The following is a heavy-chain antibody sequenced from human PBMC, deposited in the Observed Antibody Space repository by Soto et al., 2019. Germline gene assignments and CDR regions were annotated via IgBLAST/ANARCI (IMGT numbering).Heavy chain of an antibody. D-gene: IGHD1-1*01. CDR2: IDTAGTT. CDR1: GFTFSSHD. Sequence: PGGSLRLSCAASGFTFSSHDMHWVRQPTGKGLEWVSAIDTAGTTYYPGSVEGRFTISRDNAKNSLYLQMNSLRAEDTAVYYCIRESMHTTFGHLDSWGQGTLVTVS. CDR3: IRESMHTTFGHLDS. V-gene: IGHV3-13*01. J-gene: IGHJ4*02.